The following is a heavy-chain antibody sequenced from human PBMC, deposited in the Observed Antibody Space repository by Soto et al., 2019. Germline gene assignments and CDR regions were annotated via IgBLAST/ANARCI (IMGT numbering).Heavy chain of an antibody. J-gene: IGHJ6*02. D-gene: IGHD6-6*01. CDR1: GFTFSIYG. V-gene: IGHV3-33*01. CDR2: IWYDGSNK. Sequence: VGSLRLACAASGFTFSIYGMHWGRHAPGKGLEWVAVIWYDGSNKYYAYSVKGRFTISRDNSKNTLYLQMNSLRAEDTAVYYCARDLPYSSSSHIYYYYGMDVWGQGTTVTVSS. CDR3: ARDLPYSSSSHIYYYYGMDV.